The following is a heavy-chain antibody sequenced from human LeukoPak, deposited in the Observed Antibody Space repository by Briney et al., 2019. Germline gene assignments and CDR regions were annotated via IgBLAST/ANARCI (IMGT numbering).Heavy chain of an antibody. CDR3: ARDATYYYDSSGYFWFDP. CDR2: IKQDGSEK. V-gene: IGHV3-7*01. Sequence: GGSLRLSCAASGFTFSSYWMSWVRQAPGKGLGWVANIKQDGSEKYYVDSVKGRFTISRDNAKNSLYLQMNSLRAEDTAVYYCARDATYYYDSSGYFWFDPWGQGTLVTVSS. J-gene: IGHJ5*02. D-gene: IGHD3-22*01. CDR1: GFTFSSYW.